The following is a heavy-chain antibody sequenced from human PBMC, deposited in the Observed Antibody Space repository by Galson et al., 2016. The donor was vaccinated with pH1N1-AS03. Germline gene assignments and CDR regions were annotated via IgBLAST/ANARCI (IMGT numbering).Heavy chain of an antibody. Sequence: ETLSLTCAVSGDSISTSNWWSWVRHPPGKGLEWIGEVSHAGRTNYSPSLKSRVTLSLDKSTNQFSLQLTSVTAADTAVYYCARDVLPYSLGLDVWGQGTTVTVSS. CDR3: ARDVLPYSLGLDV. CDR2: VSHAGRT. V-gene: IGHV4-4*02. CDR1: GDSISTSNW. D-gene: IGHD5-18*01. J-gene: IGHJ6*02.